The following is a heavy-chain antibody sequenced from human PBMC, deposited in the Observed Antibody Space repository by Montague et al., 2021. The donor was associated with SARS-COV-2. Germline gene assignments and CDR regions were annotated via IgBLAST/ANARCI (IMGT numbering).Heavy chain of an antibody. V-gene: IGHV3-23*01. J-gene: IGHJ3*02. CDR3: AKGGRHPRDPFDI. D-gene: IGHD1-26*01. Sequence: SLRLSCAASGFTSSSYAMTWVRHTPGKGLEWVSSISGDDDVTYHADSVRGRFTISRDNSKNTLYMEMNDLRVGDTALYYCAKGGRHPRDPFDIWGQGTTVSVSA. CDR1: GFTSSSYA. CDR2: ISGDDDVT.